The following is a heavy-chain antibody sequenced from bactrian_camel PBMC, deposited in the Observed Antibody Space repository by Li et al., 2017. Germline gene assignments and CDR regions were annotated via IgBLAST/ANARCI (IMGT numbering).Heavy chain of an antibody. V-gene: IGHV3S6*01. CDR1: GFTFRVYW. Sequence: QLVESGGDSVQAGGSLRLSCAASGFTFRVYWMYWVRQAPGKGLEWVSGIDSVDSGSGNTYYADSVKGRFTISQDKAKNTLSLQMNSLKIEDTAVYYCQPHGRSYIDINCRARLGPGTQVTVS. J-gene: IGHJ4*01. D-gene: IGHD4*01. CDR2: IDSVDSGSGNT.